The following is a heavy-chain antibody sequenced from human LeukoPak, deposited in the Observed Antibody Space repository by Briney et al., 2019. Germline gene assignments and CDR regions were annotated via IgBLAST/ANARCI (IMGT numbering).Heavy chain of an antibody. CDR3: ARQYYYGSSGYYVFDY. Sequence: PSETLSLTCTLSGHSLSSYYWSWIRHPPGKGLEWIGYIYYRGSPNYNPYLKSRVTISVDPSKNQFSLELGSVTAADHAVYYCARQYYYGSSGYYVFDYWGEGTLVIVSS. CDR2: IYYRGSP. D-gene: IGHD3-22*01. V-gene: IGHV4-59*08. J-gene: IGHJ4*02. CDR1: GHSLSSYY.